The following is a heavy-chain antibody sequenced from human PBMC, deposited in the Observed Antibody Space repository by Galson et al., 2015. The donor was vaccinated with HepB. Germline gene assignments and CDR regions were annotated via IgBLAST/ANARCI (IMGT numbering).Heavy chain of an antibody. CDR1: GFTFSTSD. D-gene: IGHD2-2*01. V-gene: IGHV3-13*04. CDR3: ARAAPGFTASHHLDH. CDR2: ICITSDT. J-gene: IGHJ4*02. Sequence: SLRLSCAASGFTFSTSDFHWVRQAAGKALEWVSAICITSDTPYPDSVKGRFTISRENGRRSVYLQMNGLRAGDTAIYYCARAAPGFTASHHLDHWGQGILVTVSS.